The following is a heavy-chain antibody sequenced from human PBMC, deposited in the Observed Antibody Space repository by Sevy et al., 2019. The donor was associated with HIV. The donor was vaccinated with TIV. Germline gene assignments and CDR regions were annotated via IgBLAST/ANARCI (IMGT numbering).Heavy chain of an antibody. J-gene: IGHJ6*02. CDR1: GGTFINYA. D-gene: IGHD3-22*01. Sequence: ASVKVSCKASGGTFINYAVTWVRQAPGQGLEWMGGFIPMFDTTNSSQKFQGRVTLTADGSTSTAYMELSSLRSEDTAVYYCASSYFDSSGYSPLFYYGMDVWGQGTTVTDSS. V-gene: IGHV1-69*13. CDR2: FIPMFDTT. CDR3: ASSYFDSSGYSPLFYYGMDV.